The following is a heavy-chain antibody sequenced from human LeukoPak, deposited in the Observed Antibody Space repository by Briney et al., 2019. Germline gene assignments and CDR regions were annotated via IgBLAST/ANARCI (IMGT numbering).Heavy chain of an antibody. V-gene: IGHV3-15*01. J-gene: IGHJ4*02. Sequence: GGSLRLSCAASGNNFITAWVSWVRQAPGKGLEWVGRSKSKNDGGTTDYSAPVKGRFSISRDDSKSTLYLQMNSLRIEDTAVYYSTTDEWEWGPGALVTVSS. CDR3: TTDEWE. D-gene: IGHD1-26*01. CDR1: GNNFITAW. CDR2: SKSKNDGGTT.